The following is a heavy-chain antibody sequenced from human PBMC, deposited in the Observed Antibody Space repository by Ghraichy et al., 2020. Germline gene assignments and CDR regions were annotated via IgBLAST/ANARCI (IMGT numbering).Heavy chain of an antibody. CDR2: ISGSTRNI. V-gene: IGHV3-21*01. D-gene: IGHD6-19*01. CDR1: GLMFSPNT. J-gene: IGHJ6*02. Sequence: GGSLRLSCVASGLMFSPNTMNWVRQAPGKGLEWVSSISGSTRNIYYADSVKGRFTISRDNAQNTLYLQMNSLRAEDTAVYYCSRGGGAGTPVLYHMDVWGLGTTVTVSS. CDR3: SRGGGAGTPVLYHMDV.